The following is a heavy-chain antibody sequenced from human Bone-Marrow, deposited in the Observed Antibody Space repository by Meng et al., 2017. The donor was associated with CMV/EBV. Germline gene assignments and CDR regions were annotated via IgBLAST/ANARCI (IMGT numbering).Heavy chain of an antibody. CDR1: GDSINSRYW. J-gene: IGHJ4*02. CDR3: ARNHGKTDFDY. CDR2: IYHSGST. V-gene: IGHV4-4*02. D-gene: IGHD1-14*01. Sequence: LTCAGSGDSINSRYWWSWVRQPPGKGLEWIGEIYHSGSTNYNPSLKSRVTISVDKSKNQFSLKLSSVTAADTAVYYCARNHGKTDFDYWGQGTLVTVSS.